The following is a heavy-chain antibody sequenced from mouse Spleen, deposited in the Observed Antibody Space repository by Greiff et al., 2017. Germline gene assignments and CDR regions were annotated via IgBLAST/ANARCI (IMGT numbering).Heavy chain of an antibody. V-gene: IGHV1-77*01. D-gene: IGHD1-1*01. Sequence: VQLQQSGPELVKPGASVKMSCKASGYTFTDYVISWVKQRTGQGLEWIGEIYPGSGSTYYNEKFKGKATLTADKSSNTAYMQLSSLTSEDSAVYFCARPLYGSLDYWGQGTTLTVSS. CDR2: IYPGSGST. CDR3: ARPLYGSLDY. CDR1: GYTFTDYV. J-gene: IGHJ2*01.